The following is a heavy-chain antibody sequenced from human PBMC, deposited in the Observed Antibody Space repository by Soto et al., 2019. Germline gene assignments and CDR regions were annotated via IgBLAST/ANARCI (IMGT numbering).Heavy chain of an antibody. CDR2: ISSNGGST. CDR1: GFTFSSYA. Sequence: PGGSLRLSCAASGFTFSSYAMHWVRQAPGKGLEYVSAISSNGGSTHYVNSVKGRFTISRDNSKDTLYLQMGSLRAEDMAVYYCARDGLRQYAFDRWGQGTMVTVSS. CDR3: ARDGLRQYAFDR. V-gene: IGHV3-64*01. D-gene: IGHD4-17*01. J-gene: IGHJ3*02.